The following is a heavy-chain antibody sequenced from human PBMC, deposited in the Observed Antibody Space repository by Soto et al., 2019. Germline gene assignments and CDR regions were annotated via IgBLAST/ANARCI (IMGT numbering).Heavy chain of an antibody. Sequence: QVQLQEWGAGSLKPSETLSLTCGVYGGSFSAYSWTWLRQSPGKGLEWIGEITHGGSTDYNPALKSRLVMSVDTSKNQFSLRLTSVTAADAAVYFCARARFDSWSHIYYGLDVWGQGTTVTVSS. V-gene: IGHV4-34*01. J-gene: IGHJ6*02. CDR3: ARARFDSWSHIYYGLDV. CDR1: GGSFSAYS. D-gene: IGHD3-3*01. CDR2: ITHGGST.